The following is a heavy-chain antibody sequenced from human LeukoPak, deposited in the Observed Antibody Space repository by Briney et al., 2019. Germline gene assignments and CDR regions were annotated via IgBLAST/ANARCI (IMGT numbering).Heavy chain of an antibody. Sequence: SETLSLTCTVSGGSISSGSYYWSWIRQPAGKGLEWIGRIYTSGSTNYNPSLKSRVTISVDTSKNQFSLKLSSVTAADTAVYYCARAGYCSSTSCYRGAFDIWGQGTMVAVSS. D-gene: IGHD2-2*02. CDR1: GGSISSGSYY. V-gene: IGHV4-61*02. J-gene: IGHJ3*02. CDR3: ARAGYCSSTSCYRGAFDI. CDR2: IYTSGST.